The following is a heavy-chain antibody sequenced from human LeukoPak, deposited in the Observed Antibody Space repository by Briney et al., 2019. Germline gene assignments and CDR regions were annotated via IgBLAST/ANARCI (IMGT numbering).Heavy chain of an antibody. V-gene: IGHV4-4*09. CDR2: IYTSGST. Sequence: SETLSLTCTVSGGSISSYYWSWIRQPPGKGLEWIGYIYTSGSTNYNPSLKSRVTISVDTSKNQFSLKLSSVTAADTAVYYCASSLREEDIVVVPAASNYYYYMDVWGKGTTVTVSS. CDR1: GGSISSYY. D-gene: IGHD2-2*01. J-gene: IGHJ6*03. CDR3: ASSLREEDIVVVPAASNYYYYMDV.